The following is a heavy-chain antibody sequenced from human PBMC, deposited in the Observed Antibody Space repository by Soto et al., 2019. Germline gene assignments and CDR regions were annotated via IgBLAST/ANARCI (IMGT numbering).Heavy chain of an antibody. Sequence: PSETLSLTCAVYGGSFSGYYWSWIRQPPGKGLEWIGEINHSGSTNYNPSLKSRVTISVDTSKNQFSLKLSSVTAADTAVYYCARHGVQDYYGSGSYYTWYYYYYYMDVWGKGTTVTVSS. CDR3: ARHGVQDYYGSGSYYTWYYYYYYMDV. V-gene: IGHV4-34*01. D-gene: IGHD3-10*01. J-gene: IGHJ6*03. CDR1: GGSFSGYY. CDR2: INHSGST.